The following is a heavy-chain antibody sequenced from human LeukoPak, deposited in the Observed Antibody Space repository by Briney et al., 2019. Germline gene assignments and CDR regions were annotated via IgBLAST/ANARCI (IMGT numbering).Heavy chain of an antibody. D-gene: IGHD1-7*01. CDR3: ARDGITGTYRDYCFDY. J-gene: IGHJ4*02. V-gene: IGHV3-23*01. CDR2: ISASGGST. CDR1: GFTFSSSA. Sequence: PGGPLRLSCAASGFTFSSSAMSWVRQVPGKGLEWVSGISASGGSTSYADSVRGRFTISRDNSKNTLYLQMNSLRAEDTAVYYCARDGITGTYRDYCFDYWGQGTLVTVSS.